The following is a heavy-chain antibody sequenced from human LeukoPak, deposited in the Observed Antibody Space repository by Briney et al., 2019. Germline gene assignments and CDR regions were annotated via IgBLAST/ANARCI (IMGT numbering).Heavy chain of an antibody. Sequence: ASVKVSCKASGYTFTSYGISWVRQAPGQGLEWMGWISAYNGNTNYAQKLQGRVTMTTDTSTSTAYMELRSLRSDDTAVYYCARDRDSGYPLPGGDDWGQGTLVTVSS. CDR2: ISAYNGNT. D-gene: IGHD5-12*01. J-gene: IGHJ4*02. CDR3: ARDRDSGYPLPGGDD. CDR1: GYTFTSYG. V-gene: IGHV1-18*01.